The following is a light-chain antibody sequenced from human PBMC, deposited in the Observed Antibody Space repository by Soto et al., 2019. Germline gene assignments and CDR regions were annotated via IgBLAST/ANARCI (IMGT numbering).Light chain of an antibody. J-gene: IGKJ3*01. CDR1: QSVLYSSNNKNY. CDR3: QQYCIAPFT. V-gene: IGKV4-1*01. Sequence: DIVMTQSPDSLAVSLGERATLNCKSSQSVLYSSNNKNYLAWYQKKPGQPPKLLIYWASTRESGVPDRFSGSGSGTDFTLTISSLQAEDVAVYYCQQYCIAPFTFGPGTKVDIK. CDR2: WAS.